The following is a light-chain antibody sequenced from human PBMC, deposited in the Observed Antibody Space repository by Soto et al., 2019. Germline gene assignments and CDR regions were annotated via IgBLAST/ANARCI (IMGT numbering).Light chain of an antibody. V-gene: IGLV1-44*01. CDR1: SSNIGTNT. Sequence: QSVLTQPPSASGTPGQRVTISCSGSSSNIGTNTINWYKQLPGTAPKLLIYSNDLRPSGVPDRFSGSKSGTSASLAISGLQSEDEADYYCAAWDDSLYGAVFGGGTKLTVL. J-gene: IGLJ2*01. CDR2: SND. CDR3: AAWDDSLYGAV.